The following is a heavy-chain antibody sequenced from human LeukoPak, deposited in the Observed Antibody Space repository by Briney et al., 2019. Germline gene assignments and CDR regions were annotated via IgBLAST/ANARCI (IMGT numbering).Heavy chain of an antibody. CDR1: GGSISSYY. CDR2: IYYSGST. V-gene: IGHV4-59*01. J-gene: IGHJ6*03. Sequence: SETLSLTCTVSGGSISSYYWSWIRQPPGKGLEWIWYIYYSGSTNYNPSLKSRVTISVDTSKNQFSLKLSSVTAADTAVYYCARSSGWYSYYYYMDVWGKGTTVTVSS. CDR3: ARSSGWYSYYYYMDV. D-gene: IGHD6-19*01.